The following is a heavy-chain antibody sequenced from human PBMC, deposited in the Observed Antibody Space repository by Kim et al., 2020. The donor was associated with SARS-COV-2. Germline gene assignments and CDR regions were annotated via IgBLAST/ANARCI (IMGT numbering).Heavy chain of an antibody. CDR3: VKEKGSGSYYPHDYYYYGMDV. Sequence: GGSLRLSCSASGFTFSSYAMHWVRQAPGKGLEYVSAISSNGGSTYYADSVKGRFTISRDNSKNTLYLQMSSLRAEDTAVYYCVKEKGSGSYYPHDYYYYGMDVWGQGTTVTVSS. V-gene: IGHV3-64D*06. D-gene: IGHD3-10*01. CDR2: ISSNGGST. J-gene: IGHJ6*02. CDR1: GFTFSSYA.